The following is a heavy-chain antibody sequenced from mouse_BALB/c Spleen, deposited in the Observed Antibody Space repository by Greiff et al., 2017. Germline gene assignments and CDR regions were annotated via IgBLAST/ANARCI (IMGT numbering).Heavy chain of an antibody. V-gene: IGHV1-18*01. D-gene: IGHD1-1*01. CDR2: INPNNGGT. Sequence: VQLQQSGPELVKPGASVKIPCKASGYTFTDYNMDWVKQSHGKSLEWIGDINPNNGGTIYNQKFKGKATLTVDKSSSTAYMDLRSLTSEDTAVYYCARGGIYYYGSSYVGFAYWGQGTLVTVSA. CDR1: GYTFTDYN. J-gene: IGHJ3*01. CDR3: ARGGIYYYGSSYVGFAY.